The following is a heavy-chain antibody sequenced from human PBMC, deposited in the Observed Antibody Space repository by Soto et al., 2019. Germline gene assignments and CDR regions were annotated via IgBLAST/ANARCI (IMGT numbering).Heavy chain of an antibody. CDR2: TGGGGVST. CDR1: GFTFRSYT. D-gene: IGHD2-15*01. V-gene: IGHV3-23*01. J-gene: IGHJ3*02. CDR3: AKIVGGGSHHDAFDI. Sequence: EVQLLESGGGLVEPGGSLRLSCAASGFTFRSYTMTWVRQAPGKGLEWVSYTGGGGVSTYCADSVKGRFTSSRDDSKNTLYLQMNSLRAEDTALYYCAKIVGGGSHHDAFDIWGQGTMVTVSS.